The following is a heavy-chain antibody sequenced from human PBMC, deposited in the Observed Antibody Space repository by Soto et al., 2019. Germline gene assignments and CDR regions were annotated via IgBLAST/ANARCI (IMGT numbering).Heavy chain of an antibody. CDR3: ARDERQLGRFWFDP. V-gene: IGHV6-1*01. D-gene: IGHD7-27*01. J-gene: IGHJ5*02. Sequence: KQSQTLSLTCAISGDSVSSNSAAWNWIRQSPSRGLEWLGRTYYRSKWYNDYAVSVKSRITINPDTSKNQFSLQLNSVTPEDTAVYYCARDERQLGRFWFDPWGQGTLVTVSS. CDR1: GDSVSSNSAA. CDR2: TYYRSKWYN.